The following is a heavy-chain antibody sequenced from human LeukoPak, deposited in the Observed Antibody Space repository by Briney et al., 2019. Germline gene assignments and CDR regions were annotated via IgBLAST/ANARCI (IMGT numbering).Heavy chain of an antibody. V-gene: IGHV1-2*02. CDR3: AGEWEMATTQDHTFDPRD. Sequence: ASVKVSCKASGYTFTGYYMHWVRQAPGQGLEWMGWINPNSGGTNYAQKFQGRVTMTRDTSISTAYMELSRLRSDDTAVYYCAGEWEMATTQDHTFDPRDWGQGTLVTVSS. CDR2: INPNSGGT. J-gene: IGHJ4*02. CDR1: GYTFTGYY. D-gene: IGHD5-24*01.